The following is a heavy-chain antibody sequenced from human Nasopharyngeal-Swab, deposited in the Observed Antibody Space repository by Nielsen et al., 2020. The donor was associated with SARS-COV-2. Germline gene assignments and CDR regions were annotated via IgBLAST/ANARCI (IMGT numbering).Heavy chain of an antibody. CDR1: GFTFSSYG. V-gene: IGHV3-30*18. Sequence: GGSLRLSCAASGFTFSSYGMHWVRQAPGKGLEWVTVISYDGSNKYHADSVKGRFTISRDNSKNTLYLQMNSLRAEDTAVYYCAKMAGYSSSWYGSSLIDYWGQGTLVTVSS. D-gene: IGHD6-13*01. J-gene: IGHJ4*02. CDR3: AKMAGYSSSWYGSSLIDY. CDR2: ISYDGSNK.